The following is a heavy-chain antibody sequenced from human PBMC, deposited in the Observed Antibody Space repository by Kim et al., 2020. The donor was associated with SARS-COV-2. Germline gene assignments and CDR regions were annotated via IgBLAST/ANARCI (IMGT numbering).Heavy chain of an antibody. CDR3: ARDGGCSSTSCPGDAFDI. D-gene: IGHD2-2*01. J-gene: IGHJ3*02. CDR2: IYYSGST. Sequence: SETLSLTCTVSGGSISSYYWSWIRQPPGKGLEWIGYIYYSGSTNYNPSLKSRVTISVDTSKNQFSLKLSSVTAADTAVYYCARDGGCSSTSCPGDAFDI. CDR1: GGSISSYY. V-gene: IGHV4-59*01.